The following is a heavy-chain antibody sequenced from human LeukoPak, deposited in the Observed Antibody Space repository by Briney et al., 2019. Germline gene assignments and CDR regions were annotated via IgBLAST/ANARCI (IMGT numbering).Heavy chain of an antibody. CDR2: ISGSGGST. J-gene: IGHJ4*02. CDR1: GFTISSYA. V-gene: IGHV3-23*01. D-gene: IGHD3-22*01. CDR3: AKMYYYDSSGYYDY. Sequence: GGSLRLSCAASGFTISSYAMSWVRQAPGKGLEWVSAISGSGGSTYYADSVKGRFTISRDNSKNTLYLQMNSLRAEDTAVYYCAKMYYYDSSGYYDYWGQGTLVTVSS.